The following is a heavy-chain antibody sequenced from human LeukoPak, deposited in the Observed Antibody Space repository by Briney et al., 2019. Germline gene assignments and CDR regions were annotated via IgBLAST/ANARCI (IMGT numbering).Heavy chain of an antibody. V-gene: IGHV4-34*01. CDR3: ARATGGAFDI. D-gene: IGHD1-1*01. CDR1: GGSFSGYY. Sequence: SETLSLTCAVCGGSFSGYYWSWIRQPPGKGLEWIGEINHSGSTNYNPSLKSRVTISVDTSKNQFSLKLSSVTAADTAVYYCARATGGAFDIWGQGTMVTVSS. CDR2: INHSGST. J-gene: IGHJ3*02.